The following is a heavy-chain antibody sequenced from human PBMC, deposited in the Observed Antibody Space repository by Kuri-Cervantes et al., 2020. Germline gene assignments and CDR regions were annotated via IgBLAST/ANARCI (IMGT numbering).Heavy chain of an antibody. CDR3: ARDQGNWEAFDI. CDR2: INAGNGNT. D-gene: IGHD1-26*01. CDR1: GYTFTTYA. Sequence: ASVKVSCKASGYTFTTYAMHWVRQAPGQRLEWMGWINAGNGNTKYSQKFQGRVTITRDTSASTAYMELSSLRSDDTAVYYCARDQGNWEAFDIWGQGTMVTVSS. V-gene: IGHV1-3*01. J-gene: IGHJ3*02.